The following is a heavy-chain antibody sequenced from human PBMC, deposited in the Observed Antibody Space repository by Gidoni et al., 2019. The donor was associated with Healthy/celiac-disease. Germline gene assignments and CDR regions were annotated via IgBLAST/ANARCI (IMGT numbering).Heavy chain of an antibody. CDR3: AKDFRSGWYSAFDI. CDR1: GFTFDDYA. CDR2: ISWNSGSI. Sequence: EVQLVESGGGLVQPGRSLRLSCAASGFTFDDYAMHWVRQAPGKGLEWVSGISWNSGSIGYADSVKGRFTISRDNAKNSLYLQMNSLRAEDTALYYCAKDFRSGWYSAFDIWGQGTMVTVSS. V-gene: IGHV3-9*01. D-gene: IGHD6-19*01. J-gene: IGHJ3*02.